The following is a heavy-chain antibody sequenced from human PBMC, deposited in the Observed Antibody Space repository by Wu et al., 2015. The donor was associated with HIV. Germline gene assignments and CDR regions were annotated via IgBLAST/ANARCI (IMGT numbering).Heavy chain of an antibody. J-gene: IGHJ2*01. CDR3: ARAPVDWYFDL. V-gene: IGHV1-45*02. Sequence: QMQLVQSGAEVKKTGSSVKVSCKASGYTFTYRYLHWVRQAPGQALEWMGWITPFNGNTNYAQKFQDRVTMTRNTSISTAYMELSSLRSEDTAVYYCARAPVDWYFDLWGRGTLVTVSS. CDR2: ITPFNGNT. CDR1: GYTFTYRY.